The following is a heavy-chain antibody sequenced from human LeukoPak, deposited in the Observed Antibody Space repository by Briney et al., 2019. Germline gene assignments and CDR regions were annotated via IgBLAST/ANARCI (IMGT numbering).Heavy chain of an antibody. CDR3: ARDLLRGGGRDY. Sequence: SETLSLTCTVSGGSISSGSYYWSWIRQPAGKGLEWIGYIYYSGSTNYNPSLKSRVTISVDTSKNQFSLKLSSVTAADTAVYYCARDLLRGGGRDYWGQGTLVTVSS. D-gene: IGHD3-10*01. CDR2: IYYSGST. CDR1: GGSISSGSYY. J-gene: IGHJ4*02. V-gene: IGHV4-61*10.